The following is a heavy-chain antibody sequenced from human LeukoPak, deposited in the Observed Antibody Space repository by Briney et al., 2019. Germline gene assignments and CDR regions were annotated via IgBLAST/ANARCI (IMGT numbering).Heavy chain of an antibody. CDR1: GFPFSDYY. V-gene: IGHV3-11*04. CDR2: ISSSGSTI. Sequence: SGGSLRLSCAASGFPFSDYYMSWIRQARGKGLGWVSYISSSGSTIYYADSVKGRFTISRDNATNSLYLQKYSLRAEDTAVYYCGRAVAADPGDYWGQGTLVTVSS. CDR3: GRAVAADPGDY. D-gene: IGHD6-19*01. J-gene: IGHJ4*02.